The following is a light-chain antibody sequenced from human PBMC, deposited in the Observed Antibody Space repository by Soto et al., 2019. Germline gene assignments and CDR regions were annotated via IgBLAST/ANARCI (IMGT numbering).Light chain of an antibody. CDR2: SNN. CDR1: SSNIGRNT. J-gene: IGLJ3*02. V-gene: IGLV1-44*01. Sequence: QSVLTQPPSASGTPGQRVTISCSGSSSNIGRNTVNWYQQLPGTAPKLLMYSNNQRPSGVPERFSGSKSGTSASLAISGLQSEDEADYYCAAWDDSLNGPVFGGGTKLTVL. CDR3: AAWDDSLNGPV.